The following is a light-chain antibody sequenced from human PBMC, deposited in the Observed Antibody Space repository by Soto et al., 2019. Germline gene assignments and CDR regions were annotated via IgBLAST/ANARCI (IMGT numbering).Light chain of an antibody. CDR2: EVI. Sequence: LTQPPSVSGSPGQSVTISCTGTSSDVGGYNRVSWYQQPPGTAPKLVIYEVIHRPSGVPARFSGSKSGNTASLTISGLQAEDEADYYCYSYTSSSTYVFGTGTKVTVL. J-gene: IGLJ1*01. V-gene: IGLV2-18*02. CDR3: YSYTSSSTYV. CDR1: SSDVGGYNR.